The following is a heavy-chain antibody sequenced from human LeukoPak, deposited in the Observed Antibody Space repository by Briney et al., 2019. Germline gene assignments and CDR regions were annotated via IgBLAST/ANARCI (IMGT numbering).Heavy chain of an antibody. V-gene: IGHV1-46*01. D-gene: IGHD2-21*02. CDR2: INPSGGST. J-gene: IGHJ2*01. Sequence: ASVRVSCKASGYTFTSYYMHWVQQAPGQGLEWMGIINPSGGSTSYAQKFQGRVTMTRDTSTSTVYMELSSLRSEDTAVYYCARDGGRAYCGGDCYSRRDWYFDLWGRGTLVTVSS. CDR3: ARDGGRAYCGGDCYSRRDWYFDL. CDR1: GYTFTSYY.